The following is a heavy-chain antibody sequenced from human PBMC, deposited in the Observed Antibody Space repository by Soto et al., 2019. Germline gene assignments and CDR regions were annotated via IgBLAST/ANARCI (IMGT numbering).Heavy chain of an antibody. CDR2: IHYSGAT. Sequence: PSETLSLTCIVSGGSINSYYLSWIRQPPGKGLEWIGYIHYSGATKYRASLNGRLSISVDTSKNQFSLWLNSVTAADTAVYYCARGAYCGTDCFYYFDSWGQGTLVTVYS. CDR3: ARGAYCGTDCFYYFDS. V-gene: IGHV4-59*01. J-gene: IGHJ4*02. D-gene: IGHD2-21*02. CDR1: GGSINSYY.